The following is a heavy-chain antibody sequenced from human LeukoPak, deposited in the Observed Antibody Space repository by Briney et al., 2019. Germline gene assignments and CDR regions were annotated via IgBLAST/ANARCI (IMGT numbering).Heavy chain of an antibody. D-gene: IGHD3-22*01. Sequence: SVKVSCKASGGTFSSYAISWVRQAPGQGLEWMGGIIPIFGTANYAQKFQGRVTITADKSTSTAYMELSSLRSEDTAVYYCARDHAGSSGYRSPVLDYWGQGTLVTVSS. J-gene: IGHJ4*02. CDR1: GGTFSSYA. V-gene: IGHV1-69*06. CDR2: IIPIFGTA. CDR3: ARDHAGSSGYRSPVLDY.